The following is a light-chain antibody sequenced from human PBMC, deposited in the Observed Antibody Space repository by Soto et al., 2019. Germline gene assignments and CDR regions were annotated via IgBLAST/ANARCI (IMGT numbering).Light chain of an antibody. CDR3: QQYDNLLIT. Sequence: DIQMTQSPSSLSASVGDRVTITCQASQDVSDRLNWYQQKPGKAPKLLIYSASYLEAGVPSRFSGIGSGTDFTFTISSLQPEDIATYYCQQYDNLLITFGQGTRLEIK. CDR2: SAS. CDR1: QDVSDR. J-gene: IGKJ5*01. V-gene: IGKV1-33*01.